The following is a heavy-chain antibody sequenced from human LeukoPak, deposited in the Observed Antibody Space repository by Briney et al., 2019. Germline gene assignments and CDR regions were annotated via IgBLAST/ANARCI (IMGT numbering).Heavy chain of an antibody. J-gene: IGHJ4*02. CDR1: GFTFSSYA. D-gene: IGHD4-11*01. CDR3: ALTLRATVTTRSGDY. CDR2: ISGSGGST. Sequence: GGSLRLSCAASGFTFSSYAMSWVRQAPGKGLEWVSAISGSGGSTYYADSVKGRFTISRDNSKNTLYLQMNSLRAEDTAVYYCALTLRATVTTRSGDYWGQGTLVTVSS. V-gene: IGHV3-23*01.